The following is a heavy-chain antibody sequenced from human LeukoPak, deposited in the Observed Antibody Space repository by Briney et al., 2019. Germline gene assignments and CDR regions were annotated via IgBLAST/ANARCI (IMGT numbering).Heavy chain of an antibody. CDR2: ISFSGDNS. CDR3: AKARDGYNPFDY. V-gene: IGHV3-23*01. D-gene: IGHD5-24*01. J-gene: IGHJ4*02. Sequence: GGSLRLSCAASGFNFRDAAMTWVRQAPGKGLEWVSLISFSGDNSYYADSVKGRFTISRDNSKDTLYLQMNSLRAEDTAVYYCAKARDGYNPFDYWGQGTLVTVSS. CDR1: GFNFRDAA.